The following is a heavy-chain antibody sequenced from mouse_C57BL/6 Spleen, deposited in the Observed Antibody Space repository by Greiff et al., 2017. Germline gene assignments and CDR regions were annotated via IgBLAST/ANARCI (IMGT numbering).Heavy chain of an antibody. Sequence: EVQLVESGGGLVKPGGSLKLSCAASGFTFSSYAMSWVRQTPEKRLEWVATISDGGSYTYYPDNVKGRFTISRDNAKNNLYLQMSHLKSEDTAMYYCAAGDYGSSYEYFDVWGTGTTVTVSS. CDR2: ISDGGSYT. J-gene: IGHJ1*03. CDR3: AAGDYGSSYEYFDV. CDR1: GFTFSSYA. V-gene: IGHV5-4*01. D-gene: IGHD1-1*01.